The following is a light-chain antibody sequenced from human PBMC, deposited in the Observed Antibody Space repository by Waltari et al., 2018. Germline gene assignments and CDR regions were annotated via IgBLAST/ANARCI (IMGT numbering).Light chain of an antibody. CDR3: QQLNSYTLRT. V-gene: IGKV1-9*01. CDR1: QGISSY. CDR2: AAS. J-gene: IGKJ4*02. Sequence: DIQLTQSPSFLSASVGDRVTITCRASQGISSYLAWYQQKPGKAPKLLIYAASTLQSGVPSRFSGSGCGTEFTLTISSIQPEDFATYYCQQLNSYTLRTFGGGTKVGIK.